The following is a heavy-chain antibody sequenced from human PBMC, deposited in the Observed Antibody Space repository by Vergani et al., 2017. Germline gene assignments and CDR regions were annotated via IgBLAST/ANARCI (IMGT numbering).Heavy chain of an antibody. J-gene: IGHJ4*02. D-gene: IGHD5-18*01. Sequence: EVQLVESGGGLVPPGRPLRLSCAASGFSFGDYAITWVRQAPGKGLEWVAFIRNKAYGGTTEYAASVKGRFTISRDDSKRLAYLQLSGLKTEDPAVYFCSRGRGYSFGYSDYWGQGTLVTVSS. V-gene: IGHV3-49*04. CDR3: SRGRGYSFGYSDY. CDR1: GFSFGDYA. CDR2: IRNKAYGGTT.